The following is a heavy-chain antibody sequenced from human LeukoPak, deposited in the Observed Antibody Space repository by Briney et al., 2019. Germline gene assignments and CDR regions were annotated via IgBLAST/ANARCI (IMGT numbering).Heavy chain of an antibody. V-gene: IGHV3-53*01. CDR2: IYSGGTE. CDR3: ATHGTYRSRFLTLDY. D-gene: IGHD3-3*01. J-gene: IGHJ4*02. CDR1: GFTVTSNY. Sequence: GGSLRLSCVVSGFTVTSNYMSWVRQAPGKGLEWVSVIYSGGTEYYADSMKGRFTISRDNSKNTLYLQMNNLRAEDTAVYYCATHGTYRSRFLTLDYWGQGTLVTVSS.